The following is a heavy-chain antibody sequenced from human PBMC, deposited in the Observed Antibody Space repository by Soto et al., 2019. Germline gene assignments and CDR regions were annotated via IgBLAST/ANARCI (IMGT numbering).Heavy chain of an antibody. CDR1: GFTFSNYA. CDR3: AKDRRLLILYHFDS. D-gene: IGHD1-1*01. CDR2: IGGSGVST. V-gene: IGHV3-23*01. Sequence: PGGSLRLSCAGSGFTFSNYAMSWVRQAPGKGLEWVSAIGGSGVSTYYADSVKGRFIISRDNSKNTLYLQMNGLRAEDTAVYSCAKDRRLLILYHFDSWGQGTLVTVSS. J-gene: IGHJ4*02.